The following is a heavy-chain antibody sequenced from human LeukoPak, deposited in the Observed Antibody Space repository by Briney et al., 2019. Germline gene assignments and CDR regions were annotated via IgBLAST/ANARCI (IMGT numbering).Heavy chain of an antibody. J-gene: IGHJ4*02. Sequence: GGSLRLSCAASGFTFSTYSMNWVRQAPGKGLEWVSPLSSSSTYVYYADSVKGRFTISRDNAKNSLYLQMNSLRAEDTAVYYCARDQNSYGYCYFDYWGQGTLVTASS. CDR1: GFTFSTYS. CDR3: ARDQNSYGYCYFDY. CDR2: LSSSSTYV. D-gene: IGHD5-18*01. V-gene: IGHV3-21*01.